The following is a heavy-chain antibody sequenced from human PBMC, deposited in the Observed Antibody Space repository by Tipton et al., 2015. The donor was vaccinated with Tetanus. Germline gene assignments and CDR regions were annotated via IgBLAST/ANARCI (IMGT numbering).Heavy chain of an antibody. CDR2: INHSGST. CDR1: GASFSDYY. V-gene: IGHV4-34*01. J-gene: IGHJ3*01. CDR3: ARGGRDAYNNPLGAFDV. D-gene: IGHD5-24*01. Sequence: TLSLTCAVYGASFSDYYWSWIRQAPGKGLEWIGEINHSGSTNHNPSLKSRVTLSVDTSKNQFSLRLRPVAAADTAVYYCARGGRDAYNNPLGAFDVWGRGTTVTVSS.